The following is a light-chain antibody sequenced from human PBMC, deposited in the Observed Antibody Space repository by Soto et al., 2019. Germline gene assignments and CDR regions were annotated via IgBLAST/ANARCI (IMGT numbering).Light chain of an antibody. Sequence: QSVLTQPASVSGSPGQSITISCAGTSSDIGGYNYVSWYQQHPGKAPKVMIYEVSNRPSGVSNRFSGSKSGNTASLTVSGLQAEDEADYYCSSYTGSYPFVFGTGTKVTVL. CDR2: EVS. CDR3: SSYTGSYPFV. V-gene: IGLV2-14*01. J-gene: IGLJ1*01. CDR1: SSDIGGYNY.